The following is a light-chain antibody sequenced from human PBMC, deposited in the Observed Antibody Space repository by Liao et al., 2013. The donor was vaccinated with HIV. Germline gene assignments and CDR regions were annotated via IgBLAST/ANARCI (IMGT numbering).Light chain of an antibody. CDR2: EDS. CDR3: QVWDSDSDHVV. J-gene: IGLJ2*01. V-gene: IGLV3-1*01. Sequence: SFDLTQPPSMAVSAGQTASITCSGQGLGDKFTCWFQQRPGQSPVMIIYEDSKRPSGIPERFSGSNSGTAATLTIHTVEAGDEADYYCQVWDSDSDHVVFGGGTKLSVL. CDR1: GLGDKF.